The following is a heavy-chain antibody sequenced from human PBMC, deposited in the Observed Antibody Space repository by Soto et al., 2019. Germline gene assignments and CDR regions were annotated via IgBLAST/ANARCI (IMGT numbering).Heavy chain of an antibody. CDR1: GGSMRNVY. J-gene: IGHJ4*02. V-gene: IGHV4-59*01. Sequence: SETLSLTCSVSGGSMRNVYWSWIRQSPGKGLEWIGFIFHSGNAKYNPSLQSRASMSIDTFKNQFSLSLESVTAADTAVYFCARAHAPTLPFDFWGQGTLVTVSS. CDR2: IFHSGNA. D-gene: IGHD2-15*01. CDR3: ARAHAPTLPFDF.